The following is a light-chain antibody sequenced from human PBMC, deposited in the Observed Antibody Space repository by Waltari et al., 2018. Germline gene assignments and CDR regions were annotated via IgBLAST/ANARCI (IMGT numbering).Light chain of an antibody. CDR2: DVR. CDR1: NSDIDPFNN. Sequence: QSALTQPRSVSGSPGQSVTISCTKTNSDIDPFNNVSWYQQHPGKAPKLVIYDVRVRPSGVPDRFSGSRSGNTASLIISGLQPEDEADYYCSSFPGGSLVFGGGTELTVL. J-gene: IGLJ2*01. CDR3: SSFPGGSLV. V-gene: IGLV2-11*01.